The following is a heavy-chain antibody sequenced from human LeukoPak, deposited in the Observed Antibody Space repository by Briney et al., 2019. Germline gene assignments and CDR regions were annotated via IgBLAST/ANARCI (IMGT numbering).Heavy chain of an antibody. D-gene: IGHD5-12*01. V-gene: IGHV4-34*01. Sequence: GSLRLSCTASGFSFSNYWMRWVRQAPGKGLEWIGEINHTGSTTYDPSFKSRVTISLDTSKNQFSLKLTSVTAADTAVYYCAGVNLGYSGQDYLYHFDYWGQGDLVTVSS. CDR1: GFSFSNYW. J-gene: IGHJ4*02. CDR2: INHTGST. CDR3: AGVNLGYSGQDYLYHFDY.